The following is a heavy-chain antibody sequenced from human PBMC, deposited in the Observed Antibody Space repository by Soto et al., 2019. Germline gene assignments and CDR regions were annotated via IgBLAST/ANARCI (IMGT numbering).Heavy chain of an antibody. D-gene: IGHD1-26*01. J-gene: IGHJ4*02. CDR2: IYYSGST. CDR3: ARAPSGSYPLGY. V-gene: IGHV4-31*03. Sequence: QVQLQESGPGLVKPSQTLSLTCTVSGDSISSGGYYWNWIRQHPGKGLEWIGYIYYSGSTYYNPSLMGRIIISVDTSKNQFSLKLSSVTAADTAVYYCARAPSGSYPLGYWGQGTLVTVSS. CDR1: GDSISSGGYY.